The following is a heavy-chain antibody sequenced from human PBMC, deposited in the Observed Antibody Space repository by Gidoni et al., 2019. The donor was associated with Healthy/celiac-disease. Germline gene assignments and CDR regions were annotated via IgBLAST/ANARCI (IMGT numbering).Heavy chain of an antibody. CDR3: ARGVLGYCSGGSGYGGDY. V-gene: IGHV4-31*03. CDR1: GGSISSGGYY. J-gene: IGHJ4*02. D-gene: IGHD2-15*01. Sequence: QVQLQESGPGLVKPSQTLSLTCTVSGGSISSGGYYWSWIRQHPGKGLEGIAYNYYSGSTYYNPSLKSRVTRSVDTSKNQYALKLSSVTAADTAVYYCARGVLGYCSGGSGYGGDYLGQGTLVTVSS. CDR2: NYYSGST.